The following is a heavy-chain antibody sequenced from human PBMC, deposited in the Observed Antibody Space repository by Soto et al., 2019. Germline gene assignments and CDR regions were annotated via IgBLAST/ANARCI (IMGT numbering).Heavy chain of an antibody. CDR1: GFTFSSYA. D-gene: IGHD7-27*01. CDR3: AKDRGQTGDPPLELHDAFDI. CDR2: ISGSGGST. V-gene: IGHV3-23*01. J-gene: IGHJ3*02. Sequence: QLGGSLRLSCAASGFTFSSYAMSWVRQAPGKGLEWVSAISGSGGSTYYADSVKGRFTISRDNSKNTLYLQMNSLRAEDTAVYYCAKDRGQTGDPPLELHDAFDIWGQGTMVTVSS.